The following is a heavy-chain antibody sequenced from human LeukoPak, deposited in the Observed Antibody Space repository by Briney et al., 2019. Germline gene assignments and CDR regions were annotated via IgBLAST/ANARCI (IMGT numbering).Heavy chain of an antibody. CDR1: GYTFTSYD. CDR2: MNPNSGNT. V-gene: IGHV1-8*03. D-gene: IGHD3-3*01. Sequence: GASVKVSCKASGYTFTSYDINWVRQATGQGLEWMGWMNPNSGNTGYAQKFQGRVTTTRNTSISTAYMELSSLRSEDTAVYYCAKAKGTLEWSPFYYMDVWGKGTTVTVSS. CDR3: AKAKGTLEWSPFYYMDV. J-gene: IGHJ6*03.